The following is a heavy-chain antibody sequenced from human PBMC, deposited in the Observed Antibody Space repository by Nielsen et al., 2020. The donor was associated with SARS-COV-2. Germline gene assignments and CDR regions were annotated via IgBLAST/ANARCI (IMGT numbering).Heavy chain of an antibody. V-gene: IGHV5-51*01. CDR3: ARSAVGFTNYFYYRLDV. CDR2: IYAGNSDT. J-gene: IGHJ6*01. D-gene: IGHD1-26*01. Sequence: GESLKISCEGSGFRFSNSWVAWVRQMPGKGLEYIGVIYAGNSDTKYSPSFQGQVTMSADKSINTGYLQWNSIKASDTAMYFCARSAVGFTNYFYYRLDVWRKRTTVTDSS. CDR1: GFRFSNSW.